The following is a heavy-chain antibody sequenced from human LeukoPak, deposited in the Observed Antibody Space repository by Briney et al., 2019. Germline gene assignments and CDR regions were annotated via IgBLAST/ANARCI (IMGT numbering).Heavy chain of an antibody. CDR3: AKTGRYSNTWCDY. D-gene: IGHD6-13*01. CDR2: INGDGSTT. CDR1: GFTFSSFW. Sequence: PGGSLRLSCAASGFTFSSFWMHWVRQVPGKGLVWVSRINGDGSTTTYADSVKGRFTISRDNAKITLYLQMNSLRAEDTAVYYCAKTGRYSNTWCDYWGQGTLVTVSS. J-gene: IGHJ4*02. V-gene: IGHV3-74*01.